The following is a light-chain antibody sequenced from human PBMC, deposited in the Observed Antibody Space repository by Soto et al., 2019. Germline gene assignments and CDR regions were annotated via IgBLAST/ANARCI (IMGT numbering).Light chain of an antibody. V-gene: IGKV3-20*01. CDR2: GAS. J-gene: IGKJ4*01. CDR3: QQYGDSLLT. Sequence: ELALTQAPATLSVSPGERATVSWRASQSVSSNLAWYQQKPGQAPTLLIYGASTRATGIPDRFSGSGSGTDFTLTIDRLEPEDFAVYYCQQYGDSLLTFGGGTKVDIK. CDR1: QSVSSN.